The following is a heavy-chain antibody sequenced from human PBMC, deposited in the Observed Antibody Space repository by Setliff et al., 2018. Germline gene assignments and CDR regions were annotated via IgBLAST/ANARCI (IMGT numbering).Heavy chain of an antibody. D-gene: IGHD3-10*01. CDR3: FGAGTCSY. V-gene: IGHV3-53*01. CDR1: GFIVSNNE. J-gene: IGHJ4*02. CDR2: TYSDGRT. Sequence: GGSLRLSCEVSGFIVSNNEMSWVRQAPGKGLEWVSVTYSDGRTNYADSVKGRFIISRDNSKNSLSLQMNNLRTEDTAVYYCFGAGTCSYWGQGTLVTVSS.